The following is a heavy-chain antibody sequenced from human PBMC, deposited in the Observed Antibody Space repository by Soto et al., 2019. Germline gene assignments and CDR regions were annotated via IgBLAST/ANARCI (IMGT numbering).Heavy chain of an antibody. D-gene: IGHD3-10*01. V-gene: IGHV3-30*18. CDR1: GFTFSSYG. Sequence: GGSLRLSCAASGFTFSSYGMHWVRQAPGKGLEWVAVISYDGSNKYYADSVKGRFTISRDNSKNTLYLQMNSLRAEDTAVYYCAKPDYYGSGSPSTGPLDYWGQGTLVTVSS. CDR2: ISYDGSNK. CDR3: AKPDYYGSGSPSTGPLDY. J-gene: IGHJ4*02.